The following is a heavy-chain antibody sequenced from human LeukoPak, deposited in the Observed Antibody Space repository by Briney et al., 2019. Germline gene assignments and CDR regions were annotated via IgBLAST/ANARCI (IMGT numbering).Heavy chain of an antibody. Sequence: KPGGSLRLSCAASGFTFSSYSMNWVRQAPGKGLEWVSSISSSSSYIYYADSVKGRFTISKDNSKNTLYLQMNSLRVEDTAVYYCARDVWGAGSTAGHFDCWGQGTLVTVSS. CDR1: GFTFSSYS. J-gene: IGHJ4*02. D-gene: IGHD3-16*01. CDR2: ISSSSSYI. V-gene: IGHV3-21*01. CDR3: ARDVWGAGSTAGHFDC.